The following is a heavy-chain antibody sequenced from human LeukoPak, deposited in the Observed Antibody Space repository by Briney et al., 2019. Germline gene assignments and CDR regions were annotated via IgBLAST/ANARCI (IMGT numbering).Heavy chain of an antibody. Sequence: PSETLSLTCAVYGESFSGYYWSWIRQPPGKGLEWIEEINHSGSTNYNPSLKSRVTISVDTSKNQFSLKLSSVTAADTAVYYCARGAHYYGSGSRAIQYWGQGTLVTVSS. J-gene: IGHJ4*02. V-gene: IGHV4-34*01. CDR3: ARGAHYYGSGSRAIQY. CDR1: GESFSGYY. CDR2: INHSGST. D-gene: IGHD3-10*01.